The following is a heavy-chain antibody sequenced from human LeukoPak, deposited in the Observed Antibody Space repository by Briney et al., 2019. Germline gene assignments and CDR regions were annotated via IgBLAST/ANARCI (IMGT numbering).Heavy chain of an antibody. Sequence: GGSLRLSCEASGFTFSHYAIHWVRQAPGKGLEWVAVIWSDGTNQYYTDSVKGRFTISRDDFRKTVSLQMNSLRAEDTAVYYSAKDAQRGFDYSNSLEHWGQGSLVIVSS. CDR3: AKDAQRGFDYSNSLEH. J-gene: IGHJ4*02. CDR1: GFTFSHYA. V-gene: IGHV3-33*06. D-gene: IGHD4-11*01. CDR2: IWSDGTNQ.